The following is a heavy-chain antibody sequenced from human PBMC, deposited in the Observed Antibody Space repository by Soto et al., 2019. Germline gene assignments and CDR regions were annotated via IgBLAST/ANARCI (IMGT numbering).Heavy chain of an antibody. CDR1: GFTFSGST. D-gene: IGHD6-19*01. CDR3: ARQPLDVPVASAIDY. J-gene: IGHJ4*02. V-gene: IGHV3-73*02. CDR2: IPSKINTYAT. Sequence: EVQLVESGGGSVQPGGSLKLSCAASGFTFSGSTIHWVRQTSGKGLEWVGRIPSKINTYATAYAASVKGRFTISRDDSKNTAYLQKNSLKIEDTAVYYCARQPLDVPVASAIDYWGQGTLVTVSS.